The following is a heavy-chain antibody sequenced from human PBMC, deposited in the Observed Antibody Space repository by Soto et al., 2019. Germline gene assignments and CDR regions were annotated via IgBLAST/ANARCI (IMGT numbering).Heavy chain of an antibody. V-gene: IGHV2-5*01. CDR3: AHRPTPLTDGGGWFDP. CDR2: IYWNDEK. Sequence: QITLKESGPMLVKPTQTLTLTCTISGFSLSTSGVGVGWIRQPPGKALEWLALIYWNDEKRYRQSLRSRLTITKDNSKNQVVLTMTDMDPVDTATYYCAHRPTPLTDGGGWFDPWGQGTLVTVSS. D-gene: IGHD2-21*02. CDR1: GFSLSTSGVG. J-gene: IGHJ5*02.